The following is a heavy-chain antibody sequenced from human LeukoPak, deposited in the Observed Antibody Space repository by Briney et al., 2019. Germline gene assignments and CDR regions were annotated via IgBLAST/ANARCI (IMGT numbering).Heavy chain of an antibody. J-gene: IGHJ4*02. Sequence: GGSLRLSCAASGFTFSSYSMNWVRQAPGKGLEWVADINKDGSEECYVDSVKGRFTISRDNAKNSVYLQMNSLKVEDTAVYYCARDGDFDFWGQGIQVTVSS. V-gene: IGHV3-7*01. D-gene: IGHD3-16*01. CDR3: ARDGDFDF. CDR1: GFTFSSYS. CDR2: INKDGSEE.